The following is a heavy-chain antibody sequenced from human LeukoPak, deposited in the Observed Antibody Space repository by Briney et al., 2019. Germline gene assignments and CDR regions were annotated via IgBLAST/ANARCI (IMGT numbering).Heavy chain of an antibody. CDR2: IKSEGST. CDR1: GFTFSSYW. J-gene: IGHJ1*01. Sequence: GGSLRLSCAASGFTFSSYWMHWVRQAPGKGLVWVSRIKSEGSTNYADSVKGRFTISRDNAKNTVSLQMNSLRAEDTGVYYCARAPSEIGGYYPEYFRHWGQGTLVSASS. V-gene: IGHV3-74*01. D-gene: IGHD3-22*01. CDR3: ARAPSEIGGYYPEYFRH.